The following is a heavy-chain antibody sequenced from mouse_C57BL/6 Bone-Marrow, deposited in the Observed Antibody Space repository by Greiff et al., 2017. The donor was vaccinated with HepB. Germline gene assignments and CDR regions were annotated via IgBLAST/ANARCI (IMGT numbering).Heavy chain of an antibody. CDR3: ARDEENYYGSSAY. CDR2: INPNNGGT. J-gene: IGHJ3*01. CDR1: GYTFTDYY. Sequence: EVQLQQSGPELVKPGASVKISCKASGYTFTDYYMNWVKQSHGKSLEWIGDINPNNGGTSYNQKFKGKATLTVDKSSSTAYMELRSLTSEDSAVYYCARDEENYYGSSAYWGQGTLVTVSA. V-gene: IGHV1-26*01. D-gene: IGHD1-1*01.